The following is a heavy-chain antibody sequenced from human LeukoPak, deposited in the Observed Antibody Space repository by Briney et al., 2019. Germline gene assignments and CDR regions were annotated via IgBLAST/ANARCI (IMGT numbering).Heavy chain of an antibody. CDR1: LFTLSRPG. CDR3: AKDGVETYGGVSFFDY. V-gene: IGHV3-23*01. CDR2: GSGSGGST. Sequence: GSEPPGGSLRVCFSASLFTLSRPGIRLVRRGPGKGVVGVARGSGSGGSTSYADSVKGRFTISRDNSKNTLFLQMNSLRVEDTAIYYCAKDGVETYGGVSFFDYWGQGALVTVSS. D-gene: IGHD4-23*01. J-gene: IGHJ4*02.